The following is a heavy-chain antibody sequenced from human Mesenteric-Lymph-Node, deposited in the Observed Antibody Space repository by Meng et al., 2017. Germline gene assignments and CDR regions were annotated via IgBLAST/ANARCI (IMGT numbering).Heavy chain of an antibody. CDR2: IGRGTDT. CDR1: GFTFSSNY. V-gene: IGHV3-23*01. J-gene: IGHJ4*02. CDR3: AKHLSGSYTFDY. D-gene: IGHD1-26*01. Sequence: LSLTCAASGFTFSSNYMSWVRRAPGKGLEWVSAIGRGTDTYYADSVKGRFTMSRDKSKNTLYLEMSNLRAEDTALYYCAKHLSGSYTFDYWGQGTLVTVSS.